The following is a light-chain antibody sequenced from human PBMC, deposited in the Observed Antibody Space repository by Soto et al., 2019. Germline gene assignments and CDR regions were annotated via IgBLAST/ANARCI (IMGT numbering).Light chain of an antibody. Sequence: EMVLTQSPGTLSLSPGERATLSCRASQTVSSTYLVWYQQKPGQAPRLLIYGASSRAPGVSDRFSGRGSGTDFTLTISRLEPEDFAVYYCHQCGNSHWTFGQGTKVEIK. CDR1: QTVSSTY. CDR3: HQCGNSHWT. V-gene: IGKV3-20*01. J-gene: IGKJ1*01. CDR2: GAS.